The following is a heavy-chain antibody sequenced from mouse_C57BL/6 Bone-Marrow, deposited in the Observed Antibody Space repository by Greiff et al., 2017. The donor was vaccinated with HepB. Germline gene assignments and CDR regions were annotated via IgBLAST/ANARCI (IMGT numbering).Heavy chain of an antibody. J-gene: IGHJ3*01. CDR2: IHPNSGST. V-gene: IGHV1-64*01. D-gene: IGHD2-1*01. CDR3: AISAIYYGSSWFAY. CDR1: GYTFTSYW. Sequence: VQLQQSGAELVKPGASVKLSCKASGYTFTSYWMHWVKQRPGQGLEWIGMIHPNSGSTNYNEKFKSKATLTVDKSSSTAYMQLSSLTSEDSAVYYCAISAIYYGSSWFAYWGQGTLVTVSA.